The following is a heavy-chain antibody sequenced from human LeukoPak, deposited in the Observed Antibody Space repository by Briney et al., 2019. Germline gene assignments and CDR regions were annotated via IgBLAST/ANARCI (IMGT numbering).Heavy chain of an antibody. Sequence: PSETLSLTCTVSGGSISSYYWSWIRQPPGKGLEWIGYIYYSGSTNYNPSLKSRVTISVDTSKNQFSLKLSSVTAADTAVYYCARDLAGAILGWFDPWGQGTLVTVSS. CDR1: GGSISSYY. J-gene: IGHJ5*02. CDR3: ARDLAGAILGWFDP. CDR2: IYYSGST. V-gene: IGHV4-59*01. D-gene: IGHD1-26*01.